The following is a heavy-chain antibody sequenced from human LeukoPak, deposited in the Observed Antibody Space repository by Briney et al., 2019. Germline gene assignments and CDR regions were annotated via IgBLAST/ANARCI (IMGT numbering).Heavy chain of an antibody. CDR3: AKDRWGSPLSSFDL. V-gene: IGHV3-23*01. CDR2: ISGRGVGI. J-gene: IGHJ3*01. CDR1: GFTFDSYA. Sequence: GGSLRLSCAASGFTFDSYAMSWVRQAPGKGLEWVSGISGRGVGIYYADSVKGRFTISRDNSMNTQYLQMNSLRADDTAVYYCAKDRWGSPLSSFDLWGQGTMVTVSS. D-gene: IGHD2/OR15-2a*01.